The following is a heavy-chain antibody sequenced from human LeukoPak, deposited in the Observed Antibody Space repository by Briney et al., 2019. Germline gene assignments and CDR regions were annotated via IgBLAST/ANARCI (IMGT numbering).Heavy chain of an antibody. CDR1: GFTFSSYG. D-gene: IGHD3-10*01. Sequence: PGGSLRLSCAASGFTFSSYGMHWFRQAPGKGLEWVAVISYDGSNKYYADSVKGRFTISRDNSKNTLYLQMNSLRAEDTAVYYCANLFRFGELLPFDYWGQGTLVTVSS. CDR3: ANLFRFGELLPFDY. CDR2: ISYDGSNK. V-gene: IGHV3-30*18. J-gene: IGHJ4*02.